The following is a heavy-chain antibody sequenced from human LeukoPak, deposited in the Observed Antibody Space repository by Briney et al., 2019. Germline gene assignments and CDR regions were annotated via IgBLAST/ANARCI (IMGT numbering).Heavy chain of an antibody. V-gene: IGHV3-23*01. J-gene: IGHJ4*02. Sequence: GGSLRLSCAASEFTFNNYWMHWVRQAPGKGLEWVSGISGSGDNTYYADSVKGRFTISRDNSKNTLYVQVNSLGTEDTAAYYCAKGSYYDSSGSFYFDYWGQGTLVTVSS. CDR3: AKGSYYDSSGSFYFDY. CDR2: ISGSGDNT. D-gene: IGHD3-22*01. CDR1: EFTFNNYW.